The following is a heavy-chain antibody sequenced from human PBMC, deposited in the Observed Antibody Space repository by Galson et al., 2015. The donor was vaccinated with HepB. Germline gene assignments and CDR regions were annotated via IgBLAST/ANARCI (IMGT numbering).Heavy chain of an antibody. D-gene: IGHD3-3*01. CDR3: ARARTNRGDNYDFWRIYYYYGMDV. CDR2: TYYRSKWYN. Sequence: CAISGDSVSSNSAAWNWIMQSPSRGLEWLGRTYYRSKWYNDYAVSVKSRITINPDTSKNQFSLQLNSVTPEDTAVYYCARARTNRGDNYDFWRIYYYYGMDVWGQGTTVTVSS. CDR1: GDSVSSNSAA. J-gene: IGHJ6*02. V-gene: IGHV6-1*01.